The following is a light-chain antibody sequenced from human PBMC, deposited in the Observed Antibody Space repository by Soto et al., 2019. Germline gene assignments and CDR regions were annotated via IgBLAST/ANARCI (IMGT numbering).Light chain of an antibody. J-gene: IGKJ3*01. CDR2: TTS. CDR1: QSVTSSC. CDR3: QHCGCSPLFS. V-gene: IGKV3-20*01. Sequence: EIVLTQSPATMSLSPGERATLSCTASQSVTSSCLAWYQRKPGQAPRLLIHTTSTRATDIPDRFSGSGSGTDFTLTIVRLQPEDFAVYYCQHCGCSPLFSFGPGNRWDI.